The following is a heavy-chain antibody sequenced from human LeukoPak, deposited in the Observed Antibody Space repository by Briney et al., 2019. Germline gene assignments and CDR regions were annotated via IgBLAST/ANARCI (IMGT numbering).Heavy chain of an antibody. J-gene: IGHJ3*02. CDR2: INHSGST. V-gene: IGHV4-34*01. CDR1: GGSFSGYY. Sequence: SETLSLTCAVYGGSFSGYYWSWIRQPPGKGLEWIGEINHSGSTNYNPSLKSRVTISVDTSKNQFSLNLSSVTAADTAVYYCAKIVDTAMVTAENDAFDIWGQGTMVTVSS. D-gene: IGHD5-18*01. CDR3: AKIVDTAMVTAENDAFDI.